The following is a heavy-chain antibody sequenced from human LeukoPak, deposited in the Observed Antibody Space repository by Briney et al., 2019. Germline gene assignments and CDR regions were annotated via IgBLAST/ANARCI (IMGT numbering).Heavy chain of an antibody. CDR1: GFTFSTYW. CDR3: ARPSLNSGSYFDY. V-gene: IGHV3-7*01. D-gene: IGHD1-26*01. CDR2: INQDESEK. Sequence: GGSLRLSCAASGFTFSTYWMGWVRQTPGKGLEWVANINQDESEKKYVDSVKGRFTISRDNARNSLSLQMNSLRAEDTAVYYCARPSLNSGSYFDYWGQGTLVTVSS. J-gene: IGHJ4*02.